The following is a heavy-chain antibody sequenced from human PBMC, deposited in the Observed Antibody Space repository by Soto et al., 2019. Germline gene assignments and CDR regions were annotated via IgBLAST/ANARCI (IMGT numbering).Heavy chain of an antibody. J-gene: IGHJ6*02. CDR3: ARVNDGSGSYYSYYYYGMDV. CDR1: GFIFSSYA. D-gene: IGHD3-10*01. Sequence: GSLRLSCAGSGFIFSSYAMNWVRQAPGKGLEWVSSISSSSSYIYYADSVKGRFTISRDNAKNSLYLQMNSLRAEDTAVYYCARVNDGSGSYYSYYYYGMDVWGQGTTVTVSS. CDR2: ISSSSSYI. V-gene: IGHV3-21*01.